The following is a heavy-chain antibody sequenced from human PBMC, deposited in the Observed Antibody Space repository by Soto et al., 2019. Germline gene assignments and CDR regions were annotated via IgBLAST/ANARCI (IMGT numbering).Heavy chain of an antibody. J-gene: IGHJ3*02. CDR2: ITSSSSYI. V-gene: IGHV3-21*01. D-gene: IGHD3-10*01. Sequence: PGGSLRLSCAASGFPFSSYSMNWVRQAPGKGLEWVSSITSSSSYIYYADSVKGRFTISRDNAKNSLYLQMNSLRAEDTAVYYCARRSMVRGVYDAFDIWGQGTMVTVSS. CDR1: GFPFSSYS. CDR3: ARRSMVRGVYDAFDI.